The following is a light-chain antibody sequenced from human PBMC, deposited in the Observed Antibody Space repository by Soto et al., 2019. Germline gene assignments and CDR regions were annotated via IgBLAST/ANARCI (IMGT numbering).Light chain of an antibody. CDR2: DVS. Sequence: QSVLTQPASGSGSPGQSITMSCTGTSSDVGGYNYVSWYQQHPGKAPKLMIYDVSYRPSGISNRFSGSMSGNTASLTISGLQAEDESDYYCSSYTSSRLGVFGTGTKVTVL. CDR1: SSDVGGYNY. CDR3: SSYTSSRLGV. V-gene: IGLV2-14*01. J-gene: IGLJ1*01.